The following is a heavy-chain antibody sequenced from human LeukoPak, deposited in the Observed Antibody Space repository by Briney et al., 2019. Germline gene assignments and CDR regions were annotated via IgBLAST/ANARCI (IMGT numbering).Heavy chain of an antibody. J-gene: IGHJ6*03. D-gene: IGHD2-2*01. CDR3: ARGQTSSYYYYMDV. Sequence: SETLSLTCTVSGGSISSSSYYWSWIRQPPGKGLEWIGYIYYSGSTNYNPSLKRRVTISVDTSKNQFSLKLSSVTAADTAVYYCARGQTSSYYYYMDVWGKGTTVTVSS. CDR1: GGSISSSSYY. CDR2: IYYSGST. V-gene: IGHV4-61*01.